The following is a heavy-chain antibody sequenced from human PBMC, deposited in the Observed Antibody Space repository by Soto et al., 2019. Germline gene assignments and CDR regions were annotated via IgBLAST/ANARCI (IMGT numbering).Heavy chain of an antibody. Sequence: SETLSLTCTVSGGSISSGGYYWSWIRQHPGKGLEWIGYIYYSGSTYYNPSLKSRVTISVDTSKNQFSLELSSVTAADTAVYYCARGNWNVSMDVWGQGTTVTVS. D-gene: IGHD1-20*01. V-gene: IGHV4-31*03. CDR1: GGSISSGGYY. CDR2: IYYSGST. J-gene: IGHJ6*02. CDR3: ARGNWNVSMDV.